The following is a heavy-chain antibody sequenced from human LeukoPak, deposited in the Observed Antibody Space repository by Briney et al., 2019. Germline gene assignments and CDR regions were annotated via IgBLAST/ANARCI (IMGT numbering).Heavy chain of an antibody. CDR3: ARLQPRSIAVAGTTGDYFDY. D-gene: IGHD6-19*01. V-gene: IGHV4-34*01. CDR2: INHSGST. J-gene: IGHJ4*02. CDR1: GGSFSGYY. Sequence: SETLSLTCAVYGGSFSGYYWSWIRQPPGKGLEWIGEINHSGSTNYNPSLKSRVTISVDTSKNQFSLKLSSVTAADTAVYYCARLQPRSIAVAGTTGDYFDYWGQGTLVTVSS.